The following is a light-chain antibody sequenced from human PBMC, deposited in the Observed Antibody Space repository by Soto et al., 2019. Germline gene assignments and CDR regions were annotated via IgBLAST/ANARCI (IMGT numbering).Light chain of an antibody. CDR1: QSISTY. J-gene: IGKJ5*01. CDR2: AAS. V-gene: IGKV1-39*01. Sequence: DIQMTQSPSSLSASVGDRVTITCRASQSISTYLNWYHQKPGKAPDLLIYAASSLKSGVPSRFSGSGSGKHFTITITGLQPADFATYYCQQNLSIPITFGQGTRLEIK. CDR3: QQNLSIPIT.